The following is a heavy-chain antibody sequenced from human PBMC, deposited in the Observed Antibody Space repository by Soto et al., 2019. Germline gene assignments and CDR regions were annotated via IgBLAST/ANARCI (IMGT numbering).Heavy chain of an antibody. V-gene: IGHV1-69*13. J-gene: IGHJ5*02. CDR3: ARYYYYGSGSYPPDNWFDP. CDR1: GGTFSSYA. D-gene: IGHD3-10*01. CDR2: IIPIFGTA. Sequence: SVKVSCKASGGTFSSYAISWVRQAPGQGLEWMGGIIPIFGTANYAQKFQGRVTITADESTSTAYMELSSLRSEDTAVYYCARYYYYGSGSYPPDNWFDPWGQGTLVTVSS.